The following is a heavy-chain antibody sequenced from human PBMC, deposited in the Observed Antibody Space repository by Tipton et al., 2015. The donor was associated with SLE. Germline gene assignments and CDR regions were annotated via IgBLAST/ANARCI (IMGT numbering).Heavy chain of an antibody. CDR2: INPNTGGA. V-gene: IGHV1-2*06. J-gene: IGHJ4*02. Sequence: QLVQSGAEVKKSGASVKVSCKASGYTFTAYYMHWVRQAPGQGLEWMGRINPNTGGAKYAEKFQGRVTLSADESTSTAYMELSSLRFDDPAMFYCASAYDGTFYGYWGQGTLVTVSS. CDR3: ASAYDGTFYGY. CDR1: GYTFTAYY. D-gene: IGHD2/OR15-2a*01.